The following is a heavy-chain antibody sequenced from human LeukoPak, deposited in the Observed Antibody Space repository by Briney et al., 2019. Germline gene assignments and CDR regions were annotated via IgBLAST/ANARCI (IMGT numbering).Heavy chain of an antibody. CDR1: GFPFSSYG. J-gene: IGHJ4*02. CDR2: LVYDERI. CDR3: ARDLSAAFDS. Sequence: GGSLRLSCAASGFPFSSYGMHWVRQAPGKGLEWVARLVYDERIDYANSVKGRFSISRDNSKNTLFLDMSDLRVEDTAVYYCARDLSAAFDSWGQGVLVTVSS. V-gene: IGHV3-33*01. D-gene: IGHD6-19*01.